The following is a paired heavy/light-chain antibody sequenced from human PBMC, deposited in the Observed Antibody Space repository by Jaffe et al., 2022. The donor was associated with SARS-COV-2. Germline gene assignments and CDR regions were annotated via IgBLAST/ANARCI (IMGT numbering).Light chain of an antibody. CDR3: MQALQTPRT. CDR2: LGS. V-gene: IGKV2-28*01. CDR1: QSLLYSNGHHY. Sequence: DIVMTQSPLSLPVTPGEPASISCRSSQSLLYSNGHHYLDWYLQKPGQSPQLLIYLGSNRASGVPDRFSGSGSGTDFTLKISRVEAEDVGVYYCMQALQTPRTFGQGTKLEIK. J-gene: IGKJ2*01.
Heavy chain of an antibody. Sequence: EVQLVESGGGMVQPGGSLRLSCAASGFTFRTYDIHWVRLVPGKGLEWVSLIGTAGNTHYPGSVKGRFTISRENAENSVYLQMNSLRAGDTGVYYCARDSSGWGLDFWGQGTLVTVSS. CDR3: ARDSSGWGLDF. J-gene: IGHJ4*02. CDR1: GFTFRTYD. D-gene: IGHD6-19*01. V-gene: IGHV3-13*01. CDR2: IGTAGNT.